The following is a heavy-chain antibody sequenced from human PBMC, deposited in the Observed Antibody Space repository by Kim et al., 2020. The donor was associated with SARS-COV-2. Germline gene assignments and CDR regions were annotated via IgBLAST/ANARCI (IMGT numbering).Heavy chain of an antibody. CDR2: INWNGGST. J-gene: IGHJ3*02. D-gene: IGHD7-27*01. CDR1: GFTFDDYG. V-gene: IGHV3-20*04. Sequence: GGSLRLSCAASGFTFDDYGMSWVRQAPGKGLEWVSGINWNGGSTGYADSVKGRFTISRDNAKNSLYLQMNSLRAEDTALYYCARDFTGDGEGAFDIWGQGTMVTVSS. CDR3: ARDFTGDGEGAFDI.